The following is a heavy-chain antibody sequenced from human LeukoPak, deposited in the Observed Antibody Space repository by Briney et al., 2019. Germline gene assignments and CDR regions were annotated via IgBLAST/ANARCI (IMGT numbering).Heavy chain of an antibody. J-gene: IGHJ4*02. CDR2: INPNSGGT. Sequence: GASVTVSCKASGYTFTGYYMHWVRQAPGQGLEWMGWINPNSGGTNYAQKFQGRVTMTRDTPISTAYMELSRLRSDDTAVYYCARETGLVTDYWGQGTLVTVSS. CDR1: GYTFTGYY. V-gene: IGHV1-2*02. CDR3: ARETGLVTDY. D-gene: IGHD2-21*02.